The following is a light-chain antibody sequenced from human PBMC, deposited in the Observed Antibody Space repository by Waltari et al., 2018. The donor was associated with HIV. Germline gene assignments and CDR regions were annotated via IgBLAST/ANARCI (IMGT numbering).Light chain of an antibody. CDR2: GDN. J-gene: IGLJ3*02. V-gene: IGLV3-19*01. CDR3: NSRDSSGHWF. Sequence: SSELAQDTAVSVDLGQTVRITCHGDSVRSYYASWYQQKPGQAPVLVVYGDNNRPSGIPDRFSGSSSGNTASLTIAGAQAEDEADYYCNSRDSSGHWFFGGGTKVTVL. CDR1: SVRSYY.